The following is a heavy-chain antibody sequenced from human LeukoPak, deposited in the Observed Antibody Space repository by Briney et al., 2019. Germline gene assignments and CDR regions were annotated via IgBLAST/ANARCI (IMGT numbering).Heavy chain of an antibody. D-gene: IGHD1-26*01. Sequence: ASVKVSCKASGYTFTSYYMHWVRQAPGQGLEWMGIINPSGGSTSYAQKFQGRVTMTRDMSTGTVYMELSSLRSEDTAVYYCASGPTFSGSSYYWGQGTLVTVSS. CDR2: INPSGGST. CDR3: ASGPTFSGSSYY. CDR1: GYTFTSYY. V-gene: IGHV1-46*01. J-gene: IGHJ4*02.